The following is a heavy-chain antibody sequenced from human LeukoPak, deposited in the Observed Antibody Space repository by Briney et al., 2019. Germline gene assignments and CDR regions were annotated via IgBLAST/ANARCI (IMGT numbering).Heavy chain of an antibody. Sequence: PSETLSLTCTVSGGSISSYYWSWVRQAPGKGLEGVSAISGSGGSTYYADSVKGRFTISRGNSKNTLYLQMNSLRAEDTAVYYCAKVTAIPYDWFDPWGQGTLVTVSS. V-gene: IGHV3-23*01. CDR1: GGSISSYY. J-gene: IGHJ5*02. CDR2: ISGSGGST. CDR3: AKVTAIPYDWFDP. D-gene: IGHD2-21*02.